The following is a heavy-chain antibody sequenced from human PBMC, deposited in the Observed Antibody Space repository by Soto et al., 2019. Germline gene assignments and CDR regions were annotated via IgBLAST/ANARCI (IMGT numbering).Heavy chain of an antibody. CDR2: FYYSGNA. J-gene: IGHJ4*02. V-gene: IGHV4-31*03. D-gene: IGHD3-10*01. Sequence: SETRSLTCTVSGASIRSGGFYWSWIRQHPEKGLEWIGYFYYSGNAYYNPSLRSRLTISGDASKNQFSLNLSSVTAADTAVYFCARAMGAVNYFDYWGQGILVTVSS. CDR1: GASIRSGGFY. CDR3: ARAMGAVNYFDY.